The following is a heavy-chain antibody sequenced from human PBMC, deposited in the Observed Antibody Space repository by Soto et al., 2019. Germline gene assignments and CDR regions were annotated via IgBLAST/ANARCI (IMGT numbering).Heavy chain of an antibody. CDR2: INNDATYR. V-gene: IGHV3-11*06. J-gene: IGHJ4*02. CDR3: GKADTIFGVVDD. CDR1: GFTFSDYF. D-gene: IGHD3-3*01. Sequence: PGCSLRLSCAGAGFTFSDYFITWIRQAPGKGLEWISYINNDATYRKYADSVKGRFTVPRDNAKNSVFLQMNSLRPEDTALYYCGKADTIFGVVDDWGPGTLVTAPQ.